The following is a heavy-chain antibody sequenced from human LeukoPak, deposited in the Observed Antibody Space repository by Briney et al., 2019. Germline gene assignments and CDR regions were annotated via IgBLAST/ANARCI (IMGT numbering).Heavy chain of an antibody. D-gene: IGHD4-23*01. CDR1: GGSISSYY. CDR2: IYYSGST. J-gene: IGHJ4*02. V-gene: IGHV4-59*01. Sequence: SETLSLTCTVSGGSISSYYWSWIRQPPGKGLEWIGYIYYSGSTNYNPSLKSRVTISVDTSKNQFSLKLSSVTAADTAVYYCAREAPGNHLDYWGQGTLVTVSS. CDR3: AREAPGNHLDY.